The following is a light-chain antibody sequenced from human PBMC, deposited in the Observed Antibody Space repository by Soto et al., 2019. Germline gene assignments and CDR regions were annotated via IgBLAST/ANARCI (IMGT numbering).Light chain of an antibody. CDR1: QSGSSHF. V-gene: IGKV3-20*01. J-gene: IGKJ1*01. CDR2: GTS. Sequence: EIVLTQSPGTLSLSPGERATLSCKASQSGSSHFLAWYQRKPGQAPRLLIYGTSYRATDIPSRFSGSGSGTDFTLTITRLEPEEFAVYCCQQYGTSPPTFGQGTKVEI. CDR3: QQYGTSPPT.